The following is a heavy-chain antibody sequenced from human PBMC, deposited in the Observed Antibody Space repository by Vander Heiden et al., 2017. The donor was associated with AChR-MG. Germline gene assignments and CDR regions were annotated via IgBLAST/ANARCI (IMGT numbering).Heavy chain of an antibody. J-gene: IGHJ6*03. CDR3: GGSPYYYMDV. CDR1: GFTFSTYA. D-gene: IGHD3-10*01. Sequence: QVQLVESGGGVVQTGRSLRLSCGASGFTFSTYAMHWVRQAPGKGLEWVALISYDGSNKYYADSVKGRFTISRDNSKNTLYLQMNSLRVEDTAVYFSGGSPYYYMDVWGKGTTVIVSS. CDR2: ISYDGSNK. V-gene: IGHV3-30-3*01.